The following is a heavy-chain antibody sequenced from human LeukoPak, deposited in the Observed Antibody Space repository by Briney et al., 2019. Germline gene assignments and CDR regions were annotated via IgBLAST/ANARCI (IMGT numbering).Heavy chain of an antibody. CDR1: GFTFSSYS. V-gene: IGHV3-23*01. D-gene: IGHD6-19*01. Sequence: GGSLRLSCAASGFTFSSYSMNWVRQAPGKGLEWVSVISGSGGTTYYADSVKGRFSISRANSKDTLYLQMNSLRAEDTAVYFCAKGETAWPVADTSLDYWGQGTLVTVSS. CDR3: AKGETAWPVADTSLDY. J-gene: IGHJ4*02. CDR2: ISGSGGTT.